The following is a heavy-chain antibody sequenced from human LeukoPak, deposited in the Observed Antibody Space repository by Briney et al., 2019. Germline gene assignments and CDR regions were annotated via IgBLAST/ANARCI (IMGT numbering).Heavy chain of an antibody. CDR3: ARGDILTGYYTTLDY. J-gene: IGHJ4*02. V-gene: IGHV4-39*07. Sequence: SETLSLTCTVSGGSISSSSYYWGWIRQPPGKGLEWIGSIYYSGSTYYNPSLKSRVTISVDTSKNQFSLKLSSVTAADTAVYYCARGDILTGYYTTLDYWGQGTLVTVSS. D-gene: IGHD3-9*01. CDR2: IYYSGST. CDR1: GGSISSSSYY.